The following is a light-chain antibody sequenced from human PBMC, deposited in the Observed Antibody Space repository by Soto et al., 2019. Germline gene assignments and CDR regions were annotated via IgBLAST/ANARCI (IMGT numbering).Light chain of an antibody. CDR2: GAS. V-gene: IGKV3-20*01. Sequence: TQSPSTLSASVGDRVMITCRASQSVSSSYLAWYQLKPGQAPRLLIYGASSRATGIPDRFSGSGSGTDFTLTINRLEPEDFAVYYCQQYGRSLYSFGQGTKLEIK. J-gene: IGKJ2*03. CDR3: QQYGRSLYS. CDR1: QSVSSSY.